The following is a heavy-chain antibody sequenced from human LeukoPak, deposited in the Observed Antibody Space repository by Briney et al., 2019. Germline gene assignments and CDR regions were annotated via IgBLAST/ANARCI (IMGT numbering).Heavy chain of an antibody. V-gene: IGHV4-38-2*02. CDR1: GYSISSGYY. CDR3: ARDRVSGSYYYYYYMDV. Sequence: SETLSLTCAVSGYSISSGYYWGWIRQPPGKGLEWIWTIYHSGSTFYNPSLKSRVTISIDTSKNHISLKLSSVTAADTAVYYCARDRVSGSYYYYYYMDVWGKGTTVTVSS. D-gene: IGHD1-26*01. CDR2: IYHSGST. J-gene: IGHJ6*03.